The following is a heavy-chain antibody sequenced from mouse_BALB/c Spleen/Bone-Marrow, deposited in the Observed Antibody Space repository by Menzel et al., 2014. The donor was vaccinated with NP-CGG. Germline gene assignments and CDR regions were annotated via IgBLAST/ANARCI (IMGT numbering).Heavy chain of an antibody. CDR1: GFSLTTYG. CDR2: IWSGGST. Sequence: VKLMESGPGLVQPSQSLSITCTVSGFSLTTYGLHWVRQSPGKGLEWLGVIWSGGSTDYNAAFISRLSITKDNSKSQVFFKMNSLQANDTAIYYCARNLYYGSSLYAMDYWGQGTSVTVSS. CDR3: ARNLYYGSSLYAMDY. V-gene: IGHV2-2*02. J-gene: IGHJ4*01. D-gene: IGHD1-1*01.